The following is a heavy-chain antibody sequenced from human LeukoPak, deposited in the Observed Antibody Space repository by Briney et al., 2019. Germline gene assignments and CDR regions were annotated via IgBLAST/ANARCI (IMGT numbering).Heavy chain of an antibody. Sequence: QPGGSLRLSCAASGFTFSSYAMTWVRQAPGKGLEWVSAISGSGGSTHYADSVKGRFTISRDNSKNTLNLQMNSLRAEDTAVYYCARDYYGAYSGHASSDYYFFMDVWGKGTTVTVSS. D-gene: IGHD5-12*01. CDR1: GFTFSSYA. V-gene: IGHV3-23*01. CDR3: ARDYYGAYSGHASSDYYFFMDV. CDR2: ISGSGGST. J-gene: IGHJ6*03.